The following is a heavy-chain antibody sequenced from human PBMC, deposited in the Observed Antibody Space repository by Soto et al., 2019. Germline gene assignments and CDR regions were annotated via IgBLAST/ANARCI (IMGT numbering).Heavy chain of an antibody. D-gene: IGHD3-3*01. Sequence: GGSLRLSCAASGFTFSNAWMNWVRQAPGKGLEWVGRIKSKTDGGTTDYAAPVKGRFTISRDDSKNTLYLQMNSLKTEDTAVYYCTTCYYDFWSGYRFPLDYGMDVWGQGTTVTVSS. CDR1: GFTFSNAW. CDR2: IKSKTDGGTT. V-gene: IGHV3-15*07. J-gene: IGHJ6*02. CDR3: TTCYYDFWSGYRFPLDYGMDV.